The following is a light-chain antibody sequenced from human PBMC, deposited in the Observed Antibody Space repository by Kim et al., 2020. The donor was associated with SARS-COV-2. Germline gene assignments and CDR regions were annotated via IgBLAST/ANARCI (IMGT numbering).Light chain of an antibody. CDR3: QPLDNLPPRLT. CDR2: DAS. CDR1: QDISNY. J-gene: IGKJ4*01. V-gene: IGKV1-33*01. Sequence: DIQMTQSPSSLSASVGNRVTIICQASQDISNYLNWYQQKPGKAPKLLIYDASNLETVVPSRFSGSGSGTDVTFTISSLQHEDIATYYRQPLDNLPPRLTFGGGTKVEIK.